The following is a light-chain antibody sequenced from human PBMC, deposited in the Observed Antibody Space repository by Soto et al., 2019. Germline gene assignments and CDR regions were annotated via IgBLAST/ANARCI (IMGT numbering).Light chain of an antibody. CDR2: EVS. V-gene: IGLV2-14*01. CDR3: SSFRSGTTL. Sequence: QSVLTQPPSASGSPGQSVTISCTGTSSDVGGYNYVSWYQQHPGKAPKLMIYEVSKRPSGVSDRFSGSKSGNTASLTISGLQAEDEADYYCSSFRSGTTLFGTGTKVTVL. J-gene: IGLJ1*01. CDR1: SSDVGGYNY.